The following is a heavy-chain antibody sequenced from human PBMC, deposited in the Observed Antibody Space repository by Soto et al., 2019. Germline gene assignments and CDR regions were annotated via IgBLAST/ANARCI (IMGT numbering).Heavy chain of an antibody. J-gene: IGHJ4*02. CDR1: GFTFSSYG. V-gene: IGHV3-33*01. CDR3: ARDLSRYYDSSGCFDY. CDR2: IWYDGSNK. D-gene: IGHD3-22*01. Sequence: QTGGSLRLSCAAPGFTFSSYGMHWVRQAPGKGLEWVAVIWYDGSNKYYADSVKGRFTISRDNSKNTLYLQMNSLRAEDTAVYYCARDLSRYYDSSGCFDYWGQGTLVTVSS.